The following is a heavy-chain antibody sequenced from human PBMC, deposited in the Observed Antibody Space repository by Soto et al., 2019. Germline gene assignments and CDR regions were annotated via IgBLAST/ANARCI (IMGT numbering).Heavy chain of an antibody. CDR2: INPSGGST. V-gene: IGHV1-46*03. D-gene: IGHD2-15*01. CDR3: ARDGGVVVDTYYYYMDV. J-gene: IGHJ6*03. Sequence: ASVKVSCKASGYTFTSYYMHWVRQAPGEGLEWMGIINPSGGSTSYAQKFQGRVTMTRDTSTSTVYMELSSLRSEDTAVYYCARDGGVVVDTYYYYMDVWGKGTTVTVSS. CDR1: GYTFTSYY.